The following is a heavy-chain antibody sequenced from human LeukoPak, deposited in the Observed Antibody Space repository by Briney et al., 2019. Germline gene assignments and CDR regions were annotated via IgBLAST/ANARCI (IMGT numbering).Heavy chain of an antibody. D-gene: IGHD5-18*01. CDR2: INPNSGGT. Sequence: ASVKVSCKASGYTFTGYYMHWVRQAPGQGLEWMGWINPNSGGTNYAQKFQGRVTMTRDTSISTAYMELSRLRSDGTAVYYCAVHGRIRTFPFDIWGQGTMVTVSS. V-gene: IGHV1-2*02. CDR1: GYTFTGYY. CDR3: AVHGRIRTFPFDI. J-gene: IGHJ3*02.